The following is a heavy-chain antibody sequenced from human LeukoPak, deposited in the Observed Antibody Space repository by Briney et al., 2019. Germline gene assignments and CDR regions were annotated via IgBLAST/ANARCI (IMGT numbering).Heavy chain of an antibody. CDR2: ISWDGGST. J-gene: IGHJ4*02. V-gene: IGHV3-43D*03. CDR1: GFTFDDYA. Sequence: GGSLRLSCAASGFTFDDYAMHWVRQAPGKGLEWVSLISWDGGSTDYADSVKGRFTISRDNAKNSVYLQMNSLRAEDTAVYYCARDPWWVSSGYYIDYWGQGTLVTVSS. D-gene: IGHD3-22*01. CDR3: ARDPWWVSSGYYIDY.